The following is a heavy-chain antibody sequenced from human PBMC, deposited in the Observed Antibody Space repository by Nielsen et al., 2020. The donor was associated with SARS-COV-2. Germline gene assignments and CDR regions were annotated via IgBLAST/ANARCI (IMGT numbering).Heavy chain of an antibody. D-gene: IGHD2-2*01. Sequence: VRQMPGKGLEWVSAISGGGGSTYYGDSVKGRFTISRDNSKNTLYLQMNSLRAEDTAVYYCAKDWGRYCSSTSCPLGGMDVWGQGTTVTVSS. CDR2: ISGGGGST. V-gene: IGHV3-23*01. J-gene: IGHJ6*02. CDR3: AKDWGRYCSSTSCPLGGMDV.